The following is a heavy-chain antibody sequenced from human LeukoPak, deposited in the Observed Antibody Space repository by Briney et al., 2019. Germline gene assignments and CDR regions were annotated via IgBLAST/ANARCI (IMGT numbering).Heavy chain of an antibody. D-gene: IGHD3-3*01. Sequence: SETLSLTCAVYGGSFSGYYWSWIRQPPGKGLEWIGYIYYSGSTNYNPSLKSRVTISVDTSKNQFSLKLSSVTAADTAVYYCARGDFWSGSNFDYWGQGTLVTVSS. CDR3: ARGDFWSGSNFDY. J-gene: IGHJ4*02. CDR2: IYYSGST. V-gene: IGHV4-59*01. CDR1: GGSFSGYY.